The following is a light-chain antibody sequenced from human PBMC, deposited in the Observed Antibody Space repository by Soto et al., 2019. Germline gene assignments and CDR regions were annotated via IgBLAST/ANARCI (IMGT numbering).Light chain of an antibody. CDR1: QSISSW. Sequence: IQMTQSPSTLSASVGDRVAITCRASQSISSWLAWYQQKPGKAPKLLIYDASNLEYGVPSRFSGSGSGTEFTLTIRSLQPEDTGTYYCLQHSDFPWTFGQGTKVDIK. CDR2: DAS. CDR3: LQHSDFPWT. J-gene: IGKJ1*01. V-gene: IGKV1-5*01.